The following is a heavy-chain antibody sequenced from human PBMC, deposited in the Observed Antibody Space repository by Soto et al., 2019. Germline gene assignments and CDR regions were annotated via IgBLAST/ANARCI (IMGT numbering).Heavy chain of an antibody. D-gene: IGHD6-6*01. Sequence: SETLSLTCTVSGGSISSGGYYWSWIRQPPGKGLEWIGYIYYSGSTYYNPSLKSRVTISVDTSKNQFSLKLSSVTAADTAVYYCARAARRETYYYYGMDVWGQGTTVTVSS. CDR3: ARAARRETYYYYGMDV. CDR1: GGSISSGGYY. V-gene: IGHV4-30-4*08. J-gene: IGHJ6*02. CDR2: IYYSGST.